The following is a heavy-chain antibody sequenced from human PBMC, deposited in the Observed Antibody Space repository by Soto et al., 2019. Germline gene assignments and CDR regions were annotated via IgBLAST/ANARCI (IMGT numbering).Heavy chain of an antibody. CDR3: ASTRGDCTNISGYGDAEYFQH. J-gene: IGHJ1*01. CDR2: ISYDGSIK. Sequence: QVQLVESGGGVVQPGRSLRLSCAASGFTFSNYGMHWVRQAPGKGLEWVAVISYDGSIKYYADSVKGRLTISRDNSKNTLYLQVNSLRAEDTAVYYCASTRGDCTNISGYGDAEYFQHWGQGTLVTVSS. D-gene: IGHD2-8*01. CDR1: GFTFSNYG. V-gene: IGHV3-30*03.